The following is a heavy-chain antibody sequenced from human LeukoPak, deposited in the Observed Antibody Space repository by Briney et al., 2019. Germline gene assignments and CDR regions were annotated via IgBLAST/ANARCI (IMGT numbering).Heavy chain of an antibody. CDR3: ARDLPLGYSYGYDY. V-gene: IGHV3-21*01. J-gene: IGHJ4*02. D-gene: IGHD5-18*01. Sequence: GGYLRLSCSAYGFTFSSYSMNWVRQAPGKGLEWVSSISSSSYIYYADSVKGRFTISRDNAKNSLYLQMNSLRAEDTAVYYCARDLPLGYSYGYDYWGQGTLVTVSS. CDR1: GFTFSSYS. CDR2: ISSSSYI.